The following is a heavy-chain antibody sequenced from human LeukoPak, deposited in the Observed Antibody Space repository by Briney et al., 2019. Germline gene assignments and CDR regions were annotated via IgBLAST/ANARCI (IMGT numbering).Heavy chain of an antibody. Sequence: SETLSLTCTVSGYSISSGYYWGWIRQPPGKGLEWIGSIYHSGSTYYNPSLKSRVTISVDTSKNQFSLKLSSVTAPDTAVYYCARVSVDSSGYYDFDYWGQGTLVTVSS. CDR1: GYSISSGYY. CDR3: ARVSVDSSGYYDFDY. CDR2: IYHSGST. V-gene: IGHV4-38-2*02. D-gene: IGHD3-22*01. J-gene: IGHJ4*02.